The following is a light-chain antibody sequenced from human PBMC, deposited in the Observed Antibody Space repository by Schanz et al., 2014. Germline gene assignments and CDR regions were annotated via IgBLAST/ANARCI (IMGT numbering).Light chain of an antibody. CDR2: DVS. Sequence: QSALTQPRSVSGSPGQSVTISCTGTSSDVGGYNYVSWYQQHPGKAPKLMIYDVSKRPSGVPDRFSGSKSGNTASLTISGLQAEDEADYYCSSYTSSDNLVFGGGTKLTVL. CDR1: SSDVGGYNY. V-gene: IGLV2-11*01. CDR3: SSYTSSDNLV. J-gene: IGLJ3*02.